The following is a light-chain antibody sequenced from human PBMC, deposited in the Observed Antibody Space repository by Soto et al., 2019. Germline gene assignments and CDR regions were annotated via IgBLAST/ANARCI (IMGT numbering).Light chain of an antibody. Sequence: EIVMTQSPATLSVSPGERATLSCTASHYIYSNVAWFQQRPGQAPRLLIYRASTRATGTPARFSGSGSGTEFTLTITSLQSEDFAFYYLKQYHTLWTFGQGPGVEIK. CDR2: RAS. CDR1: HYIYSN. J-gene: IGKJ1*01. CDR3: KQYHTLWT. V-gene: IGKV3-15*01.